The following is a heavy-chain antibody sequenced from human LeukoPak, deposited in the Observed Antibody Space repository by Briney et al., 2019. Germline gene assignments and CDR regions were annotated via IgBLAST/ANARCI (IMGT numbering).Heavy chain of an antibody. Sequence: ASVTVSYMASGHTFTTYYILWVRQAPGQGLEWMGWIHPGTGDTNYAQKFQDRVTVTRDTSIATAYMDLIRLTSDDTAVYYCASYASGYDWLSGWGQGTLVTVSS. CDR2: IHPGTGDT. D-gene: IGHD3-10*01. CDR3: ASYASGYDWLSG. CDR1: GHTFTTYY. J-gene: IGHJ4*02. V-gene: IGHV1-2*02.